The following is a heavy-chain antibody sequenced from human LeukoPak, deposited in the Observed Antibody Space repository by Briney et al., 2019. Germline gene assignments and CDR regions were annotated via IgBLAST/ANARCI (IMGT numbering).Heavy chain of an antibody. J-gene: IGHJ4*02. D-gene: IGHD6-19*01. CDR1: GYSFANYW. CDR3: ARLSIAVSGDFDY. CDR2: IYPGDSET. V-gene: IGHV5-51*01. Sequence: GESLKISCKASGYSFANYWIDWVRQMPEKGLEFMGIIYPGDSETKYSPSFQGQVTISADKSINTAYLHWNGLKASDTAVFYCARLSIAVSGDFDYWGQGTLVTVTS.